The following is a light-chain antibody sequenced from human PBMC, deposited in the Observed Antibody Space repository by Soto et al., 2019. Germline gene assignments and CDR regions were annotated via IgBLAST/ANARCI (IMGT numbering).Light chain of an antibody. Sequence: EIVLTQSPGALSLSPGERATLSCRVSQSVSSTYLAWYQQKPGQAPRLLIYGTSNRASGIPDRFSGSGSGTDSTLTISRLETEDFAVYYCHNYGISPPDTFGQGTKLEIK. J-gene: IGKJ2*01. V-gene: IGKV3-20*01. CDR2: GTS. CDR1: QSVSSTY. CDR3: HNYGISPPDT.